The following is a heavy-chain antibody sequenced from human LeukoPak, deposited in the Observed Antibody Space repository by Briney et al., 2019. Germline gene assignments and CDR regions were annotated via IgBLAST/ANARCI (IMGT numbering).Heavy chain of an antibody. CDR3: ARDQGLTAPPPYGLDV. J-gene: IGHJ6*02. CDR2: IIPVLNIT. Sequence: SVKVSCKTSGGTFSSSAITWVRQAPGQGLEWMGRIIPVLNITSYAQKFQGRVTTTADTSTSTVYMELSSLRSEETAVYYCARDQGLTAPPPYGLDVWGQGTTVIVSS. CDR1: GGTFSSSA. V-gene: IGHV1-69*04. D-gene: IGHD4/OR15-4a*01.